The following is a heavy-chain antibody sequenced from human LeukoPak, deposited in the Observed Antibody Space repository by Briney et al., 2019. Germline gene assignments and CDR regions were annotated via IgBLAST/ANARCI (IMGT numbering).Heavy chain of an antibody. J-gene: IGHJ4*02. Sequence: GASVKVSCKASGYTFTGYYMHWVRQAPGQGLEWMGWINPNSGGTNYAQKFQGRVTMTRDTSISTAYMELRSLRSDDTAVYYCARDSRPARSFDYWGQGTLVTVSS. D-gene: IGHD2-15*01. CDR2: INPNSGGT. CDR3: ARDSRPARSFDY. V-gene: IGHV1-2*02. CDR1: GYTFTGYY.